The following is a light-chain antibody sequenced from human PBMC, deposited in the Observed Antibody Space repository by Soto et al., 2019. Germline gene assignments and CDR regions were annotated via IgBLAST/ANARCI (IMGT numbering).Light chain of an antibody. J-gene: IGKJ3*01. CDR1: QSIGSSY. V-gene: IGKV3-20*01. CDR2: GAS. Sequence: EVVLTQSPGTLSLSPGERATLSCRASQSIGSSYLAWYQQKPGQAPRLLIYGASSRATGIPDRFSGGGSGTDFSLTISRLDPEDFAVYYCQQYNSYSLTFGPGTKVDIK. CDR3: QQYNSYSLT.